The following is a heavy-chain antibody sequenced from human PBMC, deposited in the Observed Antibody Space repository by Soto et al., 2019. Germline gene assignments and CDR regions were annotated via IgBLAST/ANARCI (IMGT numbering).Heavy chain of an antibody. CDR1: GFIFSNYA. Sequence: QVQLVESGGGVVQPGTSLRLSCAASGFIFSNYALHWVRQAPGKGLEWVAVISHDETTKYYVDSVKGRFTISRDNSRNTLYLQMNSLRVEDTAVYYCARTRNYIVATPPDYWGQGTLVTVSS. V-gene: IGHV3-30-3*01. J-gene: IGHJ4*02. CDR3: ARTRNYIVATPPDY. CDR2: ISHDETTK. D-gene: IGHD5-12*01.